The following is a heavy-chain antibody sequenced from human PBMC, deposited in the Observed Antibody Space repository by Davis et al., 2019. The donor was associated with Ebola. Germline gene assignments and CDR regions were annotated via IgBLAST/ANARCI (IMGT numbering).Heavy chain of an antibody. CDR2: ISVCSIT. J-gene: IGHJ5*02. CDR3: AKVHPPTTVTTGWFDP. Sequence: PGGSLRLSCAASGFIFSSYAMSWVRQAPGKGLEWVPSISVCSITYHADSVKGRFTISRDNSKNTLYLQMNSLRAEDTAVYYCAKVHPPTTVTTGWFDPWGQGTLVTVSS. D-gene: IGHD4-17*01. V-gene: IGHV3-23*01. CDR1: GFIFSSYA.